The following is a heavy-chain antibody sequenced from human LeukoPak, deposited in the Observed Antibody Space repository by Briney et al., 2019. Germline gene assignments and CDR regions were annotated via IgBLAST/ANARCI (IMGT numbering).Heavy chain of an antibody. CDR1: GYTFTSYD. D-gene: IGHD3-22*01. CDR3: ARGLVPLDSILVGH. Sequence: GASVKVSCKASGYTFTSYDINWVRQATGQGLEWMGWMNPNSGNTGYAQKFQGRVTMTRDTSTSTVYMELSSLRSEDTAVYYCARGLVPLDSILVGHWGQGTLVTVSP. J-gene: IGHJ4*02. V-gene: IGHV1-8*01. CDR2: MNPNSGNT.